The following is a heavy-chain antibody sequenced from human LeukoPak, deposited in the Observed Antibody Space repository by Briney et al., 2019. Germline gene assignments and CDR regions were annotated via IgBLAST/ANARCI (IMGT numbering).Heavy chain of an antibody. CDR1: GFTFSSYG. D-gene: IGHD3-10*02. V-gene: IGHV3-23*01. Sequence: GGTLRLSCAASGFTFSSYGMSWVRQAPGKGLEWVSAISGSGGSTYYADSVKGRFTISRDNSKNTLYLQMNSLRAEDTAVYYCAELGIAMIGGVWGKGTTVTISS. CDR3: AELGIAMIGGV. CDR2: ISGSGGST. J-gene: IGHJ6*04.